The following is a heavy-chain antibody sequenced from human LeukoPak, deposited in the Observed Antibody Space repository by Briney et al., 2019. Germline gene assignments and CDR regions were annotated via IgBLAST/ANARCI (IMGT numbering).Heavy chain of an antibody. CDR1: GFTFSSYS. J-gene: IGHJ4*02. D-gene: IGHD3-16*02. CDR3: ARGGKDYVWGSYRPTPPRYDY. Sequence: GGSLRLSCAASGFTFSSYSMNWVRQAPGKGLEWVSSISSSSSYIYYADSVKGRFTISRDNAKNSLYLQMNSLRAEDTAVYYRARGGKDYVWGSYRPTPPRYDYWGQGTLVTVSS. V-gene: IGHV3-21*01. CDR2: ISSSSSYI.